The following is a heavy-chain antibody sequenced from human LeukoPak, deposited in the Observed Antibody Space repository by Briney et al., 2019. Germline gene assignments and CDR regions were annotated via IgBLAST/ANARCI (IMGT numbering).Heavy chain of an antibody. D-gene: IGHD3-22*01. Sequence: SETLSLTCSISGGSISSFYWSWIRQPAGKGLEWIGRLSTRGNTDYNPSLKSRVTLSVDTSNNQFSLKLTSVTAADTAVYYCASDSFYDSGGYFYYWGQGTLVTVSS. V-gene: IGHV4-4*07. CDR2: LSTRGNT. CDR1: GGSISSFY. J-gene: IGHJ4*02. CDR3: ASDSFYDSGGYFYY.